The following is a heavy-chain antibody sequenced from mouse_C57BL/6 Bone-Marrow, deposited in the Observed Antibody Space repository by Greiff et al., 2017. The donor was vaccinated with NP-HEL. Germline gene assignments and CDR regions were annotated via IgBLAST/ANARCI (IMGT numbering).Heavy chain of an antibody. D-gene: IGHD4-1*01. V-gene: IGHV5-6*01. Sequence: EVMLVESGGDLVKPGGSLKLSCAASGFTFSSYGMSWVRQTPDKRLEWVATISSGGRYTYYPDSVKGRFTISRDNAKNTLYLQMSSLKSEDTAMYYCARHEDWDRGGNFDYWGQGTTLAVSS. CDR3: ARHEDWDRGGNFDY. J-gene: IGHJ2*01. CDR1: GFTFSSYG. CDR2: ISSGGRYT.